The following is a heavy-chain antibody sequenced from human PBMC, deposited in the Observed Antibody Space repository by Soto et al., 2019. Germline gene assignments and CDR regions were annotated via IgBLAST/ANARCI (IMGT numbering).Heavy chain of an antibody. CDR3: ARAQEGYSSSFYYYYMDV. V-gene: IGHV1-2*04. J-gene: IGHJ6*03. D-gene: IGHD6-6*01. CDR1: GYTFTGYY. Sequence: QVQLVQSGAEVKKPGASVKVSCKASGYTFTGYYMHWVRQAPGQGLEWMGWINPNSGGTNYAQKFQGWVTMTRDTSISTAYMELSRLRSDDTAVYYCARAQEGYSSSFYYYYMDVWGKGTTVTVSS. CDR2: INPNSGGT.